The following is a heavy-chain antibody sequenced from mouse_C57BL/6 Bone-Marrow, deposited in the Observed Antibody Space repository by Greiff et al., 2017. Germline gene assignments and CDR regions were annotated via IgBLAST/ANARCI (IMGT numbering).Heavy chain of an antibody. CDR2: ISDGGSYT. CDR1: GFTFSSYA. J-gene: IGHJ2*01. Sequence: EVKLMESGGGLVKPGGSLQLSCAASGFTFSSYAMSWVRQTPEQRLEWVATISDGGSYTYYPPNVKGRFTFSRDNAKNNLYLQMSHLKTENTAMYYCARNPYYNGSSYKYFDYWGQGTTLTVSA. V-gene: IGHV5-4*03. CDR3: ARNPYYNGSSYKYFDY. D-gene: IGHD1-1*01.